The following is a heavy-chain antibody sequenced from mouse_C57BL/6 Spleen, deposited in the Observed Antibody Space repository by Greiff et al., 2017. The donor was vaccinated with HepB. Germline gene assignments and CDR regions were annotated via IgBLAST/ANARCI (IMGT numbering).Heavy chain of an antibody. CDR2: IYPGDGDT. V-gene: IGHV1-82*01. CDR3: ARGGSFYDGYSFAY. J-gene: IGHJ3*01. Sequence: VQLQQSGPELVKPGASVKISCKASGYAFSSSWMNWVKQRPGKGLEWIGRIYPGDGDTNYNGKFKGKATLTADKSSSTAYMQLRSLTSEDSAVYFCARGGSFYDGYSFAYWGQGTLVTVSA. CDR1: GYAFSSSW. D-gene: IGHD2-3*01.